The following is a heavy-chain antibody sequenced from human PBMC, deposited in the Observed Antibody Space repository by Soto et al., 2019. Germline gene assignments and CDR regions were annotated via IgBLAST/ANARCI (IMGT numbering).Heavy chain of an antibody. CDR1: GYTFSDFD. CDR2: MNAKSGDT. CDR3: ARGNPFNYAGFDV. D-gene: IGHD3-16*01. J-gene: IGHJ6*02. V-gene: IGHV1-8*01. Sequence: ASVKVSCKASGYTFSDFDINWLRQASGQGPEWMGWMNAKSGDTFFAQRFQGKFNMTWDTSLSTAYMEVDSLTPDHTAIYYCARGNPFNYAGFDVWGQGTTVTVSS.